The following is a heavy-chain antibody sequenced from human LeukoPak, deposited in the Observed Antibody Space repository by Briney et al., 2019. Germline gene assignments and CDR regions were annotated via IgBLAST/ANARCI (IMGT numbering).Heavy chain of an antibody. CDR3: AKGGLGLRYFDWPPDAFDI. D-gene: IGHD3-9*01. V-gene: IGHV3-23*01. CDR1: GFTFSSYA. J-gene: IGHJ3*02. Sequence: PGGSLRLSCAASGFTFSSYAMSWVRQAPGKGLEWVSAISGSGGSTYYADSVKGRFTISRDNSKNTLYLQMNSLRAEDTAVYYCAKGGLGLRYFDWPPDAFDIWGQGTMVTVSS. CDR2: ISGSGGST.